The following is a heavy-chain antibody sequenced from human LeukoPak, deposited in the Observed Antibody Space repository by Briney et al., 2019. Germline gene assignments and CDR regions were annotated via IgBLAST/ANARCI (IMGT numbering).Heavy chain of an antibody. CDR3: AKDLWNLGGTPPPYSSYYVREV. Sequence: GGSLRLSCAASGFTFSSYAMSWVRQAPGKGLEWVSAISGSGGSTYYADSVKGRFTISRDNSKNTLYLQMNSLRAEDTAVYYWAKDLWNLGGTPPPYSSYYVREVWGKGPTVTVSS. CDR2: ISGSGGST. CDR1: GFTFSSYA. D-gene: IGHD3-16*01. J-gene: IGHJ6*04. V-gene: IGHV3-23*01.